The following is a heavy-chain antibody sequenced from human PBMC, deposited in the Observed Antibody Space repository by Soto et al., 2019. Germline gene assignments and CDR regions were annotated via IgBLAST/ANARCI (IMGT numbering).Heavy chain of an antibody. V-gene: IGHV1-18*01. Sequence: ASVKVSCKASGYTFNTYGFSWVRQAPGQGLEWVGWIGPHHGDTNYAQKFQGRVTMTADKSTTTAYMELRSLTSEDTAVYYCARERYSSNWPDYWGQGNLVTVSS. J-gene: IGHJ4*02. CDR2: IGPHHGDT. CDR1: GYTFNTYG. CDR3: ARERYSSNWPDY. D-gene: IGHD6-13*01.